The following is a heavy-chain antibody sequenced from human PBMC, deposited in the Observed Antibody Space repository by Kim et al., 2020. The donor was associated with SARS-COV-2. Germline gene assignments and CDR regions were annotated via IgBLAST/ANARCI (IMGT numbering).Heavy chain of an antibody. Sequence: SETLSLTCTVSGGSISSGGYYWSWIRQHPGKGLEWIGYIYYSGRTYYNPSLKSRVTISVDTSKNQFFLKLSTVTAADTAVYYCASEEYCGADWQNDAFDIWGQGTMVTVSS. V-gene: IGHV4-31*03. D-gene: IGHD2-21*02. CDR3: ASEEYCGADWQNDAFDI. CDR2: IYYSGRT. CDR1: GGSISSGGYY. J-gene: IGHJ3*02.